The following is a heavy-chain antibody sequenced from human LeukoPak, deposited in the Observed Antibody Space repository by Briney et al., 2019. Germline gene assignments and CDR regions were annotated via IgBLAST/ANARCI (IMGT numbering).Heavy chain of an antibody. CDR1: GFPFSSYA. Sequence: SGGSLRLSCAASGFPFSSYAMHWVRQAPGTGLGWVAIVSYDGSNKYYADFLKGRFIISRDNSKNTLYLQVNSLRAEDTAVYYCAREYSSGSVICYYGMDAWGQGTTVTVSS. CDR3: AREYSSGSVICYYGMDA. CDR2: VSYDGSNK. V-gene: IGHV3-30-3*01. D-gene: IGHD3-22*01. J-gene: IGHJ6*02.